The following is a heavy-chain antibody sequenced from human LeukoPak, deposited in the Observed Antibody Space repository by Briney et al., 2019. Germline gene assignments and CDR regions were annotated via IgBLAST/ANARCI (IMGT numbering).Heavy chain of an antibody. CDR3: ARDYYDSSGYYYDY. J-gene: IGHJ4*02. V-gene: IGHV3-53*01. CDR1: GFTVSSNY. Sequence: GGSLRLSCAASGFTVSSNYMSCVRQAPGKGLEWVSVIYSGGSTYYADPVKGRFTISRDNSKNTLYLQMNSLRAEDTAVYYCARDYYDSSGYYYDYWGQGTLVTVSS. CDR2: IYSGGST. D-gene: IGHD3-22*01.